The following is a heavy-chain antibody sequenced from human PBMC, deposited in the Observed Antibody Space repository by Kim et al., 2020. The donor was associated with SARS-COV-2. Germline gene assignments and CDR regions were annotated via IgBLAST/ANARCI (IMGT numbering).Heavy chain of an antibody. Sequence: ASVKVSCQASGYIFTSYYIHWVRQAPGQGLEWMGIITPSGGGTNYAQKFQGRVTVTRDTFTNTVFMNLSSLRPEDTAVYYCARAYYSGCFDHWGHGTLVT. V-gene: IGHV1-46*01. CDR3: ARAYYSGCFDH. J-gene: IGHJ4*01. D-gene: IGHD3-22*01. CDR2: ITPSGGGT. CDR1: GYIFTSYY.